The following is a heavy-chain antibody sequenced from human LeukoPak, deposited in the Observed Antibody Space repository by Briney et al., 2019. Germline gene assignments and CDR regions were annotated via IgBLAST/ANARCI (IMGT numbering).Heavy chain of an antibody. D-gene: IGHD3-16*01. CDR3: ARGGAPTVMTEPTAVYWYLDL. CDR2: INSDGSGT. Sequence: PGGSLRLSCAASGFTLSNYWIHWVRQAPGEGLVWVSGINSDGSGTRYADPVKGRFTISRDNAKNTLYLQMNGLRAEDTAVYYCARGGAPTVMTEPTAVYWYLDLWGRGTLVTVSS. V-gene: IGHV3-74*01. CDR1: GFTLSNYW. J-gene: IGHJ2*01.